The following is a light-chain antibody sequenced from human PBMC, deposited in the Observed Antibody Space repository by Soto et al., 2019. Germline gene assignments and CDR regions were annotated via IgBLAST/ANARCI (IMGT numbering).Light chain of an antibody. J-gene: IGLJ1*01. CDR2: EVN. CDR1: SSDVVGYNY. CDR3: SSYAGRDTVYV. Sequence: QSVVTQPPSASGCTGQSVTISCTGTSSDVVGYNYVSWFQQHPGKAPQLMIYEVNKRPSGVPDRFSGSKSGNTASLTVSGLQAEDEADYYCSSYAGRDTVYVFGTGTKVTVL. V-gene: IGLV2-8*01.